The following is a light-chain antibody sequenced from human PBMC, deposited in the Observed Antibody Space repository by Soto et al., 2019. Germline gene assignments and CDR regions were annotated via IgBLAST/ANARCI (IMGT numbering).Light chain of an antibody. CDR2: INS. CDR1: SSNIGAGYD. J-gene: IGLJ2*01. CDR3: QSYDSSLSAVV. V-gene: IGLV1-40*01. Sequence: QSVLTQPPSVSGAPGQRVTISCTGSSSNIGAGYDVHWYQHLPGTAPQLLIYINSDRPSGVPDRFSGSRSGTSASLAISGLRAEDEADYYCQSYDSSLSAVVFGGGTKLTVL.